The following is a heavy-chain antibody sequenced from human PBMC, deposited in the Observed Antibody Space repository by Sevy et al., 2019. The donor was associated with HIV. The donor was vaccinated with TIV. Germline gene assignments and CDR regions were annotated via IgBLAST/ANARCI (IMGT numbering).Heavy chain of an antibody. CDR3: ARGKSGYGYALNY. J-gene: IGHJ4*02. V-gene: IGHV3-66*01. CDR1: GFTVNSNY. D-gene: IGHD5-18*01. CDR2: IHSDDTT. Sequence: GGSLRLSCAASGFTVNSNYMTWVRQAPGKGLEGVSVIHSDDTTYHADSVKDRFTISRDNFKNTLYLHMSSLRAEDTAIYYCARGKSGYGYALNYWGQLTLVTVSS.